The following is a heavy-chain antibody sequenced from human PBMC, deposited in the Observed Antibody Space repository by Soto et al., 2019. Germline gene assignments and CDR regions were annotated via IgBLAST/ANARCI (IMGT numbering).Heavy chain of an antibody. CDR3: ARDGIRCSSTSCYDS. V-gene: IGHV1-69*06. CDR2: IIPIFNTT. CDR1: GGTFSSSG. D-gene: IGHD2-2*01. J-gene: IGHJ4*02. Sequence: QVQLVQSGAEVKKPGSSVKVSCKTSGGTFSSSGITWVRQAPGQGLEWMGGIIPIFNTTNYAQRFQGRVTITADKSRRTAYMELNSLTSEDTAVYYCARDGIRCSSTSCYDSWGQGSLVTVSS.